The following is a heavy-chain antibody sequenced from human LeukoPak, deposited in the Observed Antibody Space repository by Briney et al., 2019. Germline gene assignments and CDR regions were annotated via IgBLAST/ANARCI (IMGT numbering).Heavy chain of an antibody. D-gene: IGHD3-3*01. V-gene: IGHV3-11*04. J-gene: IGHJ4*02. CDR1: GFTFSDYY. Sequence: GGSLRLSCAASGFTFSDYYMSWIRQAPGKGLEWVSYISSSGSTIYYADSVKGRFTISRDNAKNSLYLQINSLRAEDTAVYYCASIPDFWSGYYLDYWGQGTLVTVSS. CDR2: ISSSGSTI. CDR3: ASIPDFWSGYYLDY.